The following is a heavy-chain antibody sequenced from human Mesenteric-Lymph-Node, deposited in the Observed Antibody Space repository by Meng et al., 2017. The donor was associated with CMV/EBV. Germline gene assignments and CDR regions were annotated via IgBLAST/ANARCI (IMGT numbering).Heavy chain of an antibody. CDR3: AKDLGEQLVDTDYYYYGMDV. J-gene: IGHJ6*02. CDR2: ISYDGSNK. CDR1: GFTFSSYA. V-gene: IGHV3-30*18. Sequence: LSLTCAASGFTFSSYAMNWVRQAPGKGLEWVAVISYDGSNKYYADSVKGRFTISRDNSKNTLYLQMNSLRAEDTAVYYCAKDLGEQLVDTDYYYYGMDVWGQGTTVTVSS. D-gene: IGHD5-18*01.